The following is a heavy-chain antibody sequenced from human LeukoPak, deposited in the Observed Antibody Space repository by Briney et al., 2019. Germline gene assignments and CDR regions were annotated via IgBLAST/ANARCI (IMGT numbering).Heavy chain of an antibody. J-gene: IGHJ4*02. CDR1: GYTFTSYG. Sequence: ASVKVSCKASGYTFTSYGISWVRQAPGQGLEWRGLISVYNGNTNYAQRLQGRVTMTTDTSTGTAYMELRSLRFDDTAVYYCARERLLFLEWSGPDYWRQGTLVTVSS. CDR2: ISVYNGNT. V-gene: IGHV1-18*01. D-gene: IGHD3-3*01. CDR3: ARERLLFLEWSGPDY.